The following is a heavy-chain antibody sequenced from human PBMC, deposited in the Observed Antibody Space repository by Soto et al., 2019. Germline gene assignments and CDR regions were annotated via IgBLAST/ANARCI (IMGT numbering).Heavy chain of an antibody. CDR2: ISAYNGNT. CDR3: ARDQVSSTVPNAFDI. CDR1: GYTFTSYG. J-gene: IGHJ3*02. Sequence: ASVKVSCKASGYTFTSYGISWVRQAPGQGLEWMGRISAYNGNTNYAQKLQGRVNMTKDTSTSTAYMELRSLRSDDTAVYYCARDQVSSTVPNAFDIWGQGTMVTVSS. D-gene: IGHD6-13*01. V-gene: IGHV1-18*01.